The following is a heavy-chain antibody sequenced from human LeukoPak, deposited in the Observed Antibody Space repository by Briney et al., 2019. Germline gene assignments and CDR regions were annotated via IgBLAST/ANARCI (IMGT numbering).Heavy chain of an antibody. CDR2: ISGGSDST. V-gene: IGHV3-23*01. D-gene: IGHD6-13*01. CDR1: GFTVSSYA. J-gene: IGHJ4*02. Sequence: QTGGSLRLSCTASGFTVSSYAMSWVRQAPGKGLEWVSAISGGSDSTYYADSVKGRFTISRDTSKNTLYLQMNSLRAEDTAVYFCAHLYSSIWSVGDSWGQGTLVTVSS. CDR3: AHLYSSIWSVGDS.